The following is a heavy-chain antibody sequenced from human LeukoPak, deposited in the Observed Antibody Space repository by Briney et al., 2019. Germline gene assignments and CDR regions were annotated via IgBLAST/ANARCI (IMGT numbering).Heavy chain of an antibody. D-gene: IGHD6-19*01. CDR3: ARGGSPNAFDI. CDR1: GGTFSSYA. J-gene: IGHJ3*02. Sequence: SVKVSCKASGGTFSSYAISWVRRAPGQGLEWMGGIIPIFGTANYAQKFQGGVTITADESTSTAYMELSSLRSEDTAVYYCARGGSPNAFDIWGQGTMVTVSS. CDR2: IIPIFGTA. V-gene: IGHV1-69*13.